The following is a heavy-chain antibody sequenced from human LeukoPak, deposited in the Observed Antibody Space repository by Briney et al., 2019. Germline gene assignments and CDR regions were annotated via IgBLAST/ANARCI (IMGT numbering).Heavy chain of an antibody. CDR3: ARHLLGSSGWYWFDP. D-gene: IGHD6-19*01. CDR1: GGSISSGDYY. J-gene: IGHJ5*02. V-gene: IGHV4-30-4*01. CDR2: IYYSGST. Sequence: SETLSLTCTVSGGSISSGDYYWSWIRQPPGKGLEWIGYIYYSGSTYYNPSLKSRVTISVDTSKNQFSLKLSSVTAADTAVYYCARHLLGSSGWYWFDPWGQGTLVTVSS.